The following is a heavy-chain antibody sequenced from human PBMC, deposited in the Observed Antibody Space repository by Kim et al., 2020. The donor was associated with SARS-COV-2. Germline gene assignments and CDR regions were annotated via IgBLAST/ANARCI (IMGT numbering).Heavy chain of an antibody. V-gene: IGHV1-69*13. CDR3: ARGRRSSGSYYRYDAFDI. Sequence: SVKVSCKASGGTFSSYAISWVRQAPGQGLEWMGGIIPIFGTANYAQKFQGRVTITADESTSTAYMELSSLRSEDTAVYYCARGRRSSGSYYRYDAFDIWGQGTMVTVSS. J-gene: IGHJ3*02. CDR2: IIPIFGTA. D-gene: IGHD3-10*01. CDR1: GGTFSSYA.